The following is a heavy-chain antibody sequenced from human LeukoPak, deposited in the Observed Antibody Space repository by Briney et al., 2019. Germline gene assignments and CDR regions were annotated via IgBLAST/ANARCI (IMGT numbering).Heavy chain of an antibody. CDR2: IIPIFGTA. J-gene: IGHJ3*02. CDR1: GGTFSSYA. Sequence: SVKVSCKASGGTFSSYAISWVRQAPGQGLEWMGGIIPIFGTANYTQKFQGRVTITADESTSTAYMELSSLRSEDTAVYYCARDIDTAMVTGDIWGQGTMVTVSS. V-gene: IGHV1-69*01. D-gene: IGHD5-18*01. CDR3: ARDIDTAMVTGDI.